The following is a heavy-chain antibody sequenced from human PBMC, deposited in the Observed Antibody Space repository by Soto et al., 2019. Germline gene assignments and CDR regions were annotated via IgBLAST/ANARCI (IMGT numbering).Heavy chain of an antibody. CDR1: GGTFSNYT. D-gene: IGHD2-2*01. J-gene: IGHJ6*02. Sequence: QVQLVQSGAEVKKPGSSVKVFCKASGGTFSNYTISWVRQAPGQGLEWMGGIIPVFGTTDYEQKFQGRVTITPDGSTSTAYMKLSSLRSADTAVYYCARSSPYIVVRKPTGYQDYYGMDVWGQGTTVTVSS. CDR2: IIPVFGTT. CDR3: ARSSPYIVVRKPTGYQDYYGMDV. V-gene: IGHV1-69*01.